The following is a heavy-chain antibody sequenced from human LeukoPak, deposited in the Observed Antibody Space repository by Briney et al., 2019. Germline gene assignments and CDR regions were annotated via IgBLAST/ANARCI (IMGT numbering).Heavy chain of an antibody. CDR3: AREGYGSGSYYQILNWFDP. J-gene: IGHJ5*02. CDR2: INPNSGGT. CDR1: GYTFTGYY. Sequence: ASVKVSCKASGYTFTGYYMHWVRQAPGQGLEWMGWINPNSGGTNYAQKFQGRVTMTRDTSISTAYMELSRLRSDDTAVYYCAREGYGSGSYYQILNWFDPWGQGTLVTVPS. V-gene: IGHV1-2*02. D-gene: IGHD3-10*01.